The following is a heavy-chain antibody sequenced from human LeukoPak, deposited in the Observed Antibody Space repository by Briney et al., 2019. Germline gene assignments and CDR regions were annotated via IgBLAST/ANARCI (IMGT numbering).Heavy chain of an antibody. CDR1: GFTFSNYV. Sequence: GGSLRLSCAASGFTFSNYVMGWVRQDPGKGLQWVSIINGSGSFTSYADSVKGRFTISRDNAKNTLYLQMNSLRAEDTAVYYCARRVVVPAAPYYFDYWGQGTLVTVSS. V-gene: IGHV3-23*05. D-gene: IGHD2-2*01. CDR2: INGSGSFT. J-gene: IGHJ4*02. CDR3: ARRVVVPAAPYYFDY.